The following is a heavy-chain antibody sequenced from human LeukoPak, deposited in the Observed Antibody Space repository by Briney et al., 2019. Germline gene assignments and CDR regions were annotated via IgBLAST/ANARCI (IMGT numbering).Heavy chain of an antibody. CDR3: ARGLILAAILFDP. CDR1: GGSFSGYY. D-gene: IGHD2-15*01. Sequence: SETLSLTCAVYGGSFSGYYWSWIRQPPGKGLEWIGEINHSGSTNYNPSLRSRVTISVDTSKNQFSLKLSSVTAADTAVYYCARGLILAAILFDPWGQGTLVTVSS. CDR2: INHSGST. J-gene: IGHJ5*02. V-gene: IGHV4-34*01.